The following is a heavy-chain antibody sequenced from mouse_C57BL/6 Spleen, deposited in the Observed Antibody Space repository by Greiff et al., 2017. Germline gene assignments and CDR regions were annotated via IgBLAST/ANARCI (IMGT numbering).Heavy chain of an antibody. V-gene: IGHV1-15*01. D-gene: IGHD2-4*01. J-gene: IGHJ2*01. CDR2: IDPETGGA. CDR1: GYTFTDYE. CDR3: TRGGAKYDYDY. Sequence: QVQLKQSGAELVRPGASVTLSCKASGYTFTDYEMHWVKQTPVHGLEWIGAIDPETGGAAYNQTFKGKAILTADKSSSTAYMELRSLTSEDSAVYYCTRGGAKYDYDYWGQGTTLTVSS.